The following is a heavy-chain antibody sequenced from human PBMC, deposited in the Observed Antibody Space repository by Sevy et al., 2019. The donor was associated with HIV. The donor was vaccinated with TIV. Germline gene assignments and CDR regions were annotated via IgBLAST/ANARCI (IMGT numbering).Heavy chain of an antibody. V-gene: IGHV3-15*01. D-gene: IGHD2-8*01. CDR1: AFTFSNAW. J-gene: IGHJ4*02. CDR2: IKSKSEGGTT. CDR3: TKNRGYCIDGVCGECFDS. Sequence: GGSLRLSCGASAFTFSNAWMTWVRQAPGKGLEWVGRIKSKSEGGTTDYAAPVKGRFPISRDDSKNTLYLQMNSLKGDDSAVYYCTKNRGYCIDGVCGECFDSWGQGTLVTVSS.